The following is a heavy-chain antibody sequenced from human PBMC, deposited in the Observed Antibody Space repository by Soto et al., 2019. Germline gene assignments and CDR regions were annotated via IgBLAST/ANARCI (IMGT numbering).Heavy chain of an antibody. CDR3: AKDGGWLLQHLYYFDY. CDR2: ISYDGSNK. V-gene: IGHV3-30*18. J-gene: IGHJ4*02. CDR1: GFTFSSYG. D-gene: IGHD3-16*01. Sequence: QVQLVESVGGVVQPGRSLRLSCAASGFTFSSYGMHWVRQAPGKGLEWVAVISYDGSNKYYADSVKGRFTISRDNSKNTLYLQMNSLRAEDTAVYYCAKDGGWLLQHLYYFDYWGQGTLVTVSS.